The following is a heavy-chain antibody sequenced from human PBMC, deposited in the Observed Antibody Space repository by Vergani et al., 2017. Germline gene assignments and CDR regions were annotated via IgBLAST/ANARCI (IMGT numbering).Heavy chain of an antibody. CDR1: GFTFTSSA. CDR2: IVVSSGNT. Sequence: QMQLVQSGPEVKKPGTSVKVSCKASGFTFTSSAMKWVRQARGQRLEWIGWIVVSSGNTNYAQKFQERVTITRDRSTSTAYMQLSILRSEDTAVYYCAAVPRTTVTTGYWGQGTLVTVSS. CDR3: AAVPRTTVTTGY. D-gene: IGHD4-17*01. J-gene: IGHJ4*02. V-gene: IGHV1-58*02.